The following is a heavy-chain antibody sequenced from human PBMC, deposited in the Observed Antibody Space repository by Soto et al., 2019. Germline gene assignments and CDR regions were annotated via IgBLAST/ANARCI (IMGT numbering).Heavy chain of an antibody. D-gene: IGHD3-16*01. CDR2: ISVGGGNT. CDR3: AERAGGSRGPFDY. Sequence: EVQLLESGGGLVQPGGSLRLSCAASGFTFSSYAMNWVRQAPGKGLEWVSGISVGGGNTYYADSVKGRFTISRDNSQNTLYLQMNSLGAEDTAVYFCAERAGGSRGPFDYWGQGTLVTVSS. CDR1: GFTFSSYA. V-gene: IGHV3-23*01. J-gene: IGHJ4*02.